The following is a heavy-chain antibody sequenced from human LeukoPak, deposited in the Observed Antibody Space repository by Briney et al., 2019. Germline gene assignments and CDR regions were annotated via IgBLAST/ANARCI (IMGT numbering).Heavy chain of an antibody. D-gene: IGHD3-10*01. CDR1: GFTFSSYS. CDR3: ASSGRGYYGWGGDYFDY. J-gene: IGHJ4*02. Sequence: GGSLRLSCAASGFTFSSYSMHWVRQAPGKGLEYVSAISSSGGSTYYANSVKGRFTISRDNSKNTLYLQMGSLRAEDMAVYYCASSGRGYYGWGGDYFDYWGQGTLVTVSS. V-gene: IGHV3-64*01. CDR2: ISSSGGST.